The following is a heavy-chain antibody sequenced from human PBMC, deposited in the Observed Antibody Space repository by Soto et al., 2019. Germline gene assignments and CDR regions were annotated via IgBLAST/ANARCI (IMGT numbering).Heavy chain of an antibody. J-gene: IGHJ4*02. CDR1: GGSISSYY. V-gene: IGHV4-59*01. CDR3: ARGGGLYYFDY. D-gene: IGHD5-12*01. Sequence: PSETLSLTCTVSGGSISSYYWSWIRQPPGKGLEWIGYIYYSGITDYNPSLKSRVTISVDTSKSQFSLKLSSVTAADTAVYYCARGGGLYYFDYWGQGTLVTVS. CDR2: IYYSGIT.